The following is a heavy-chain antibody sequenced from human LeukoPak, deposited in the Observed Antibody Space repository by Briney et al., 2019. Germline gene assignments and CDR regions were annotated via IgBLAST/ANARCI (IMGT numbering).Heavy chain of an antibody. V-gene: IGHV1-2*02. J-gene: IGHJ4*02. Sequence: ASVKVSCKASGFAFTEYYMHWVRQAPGQGLEWMGWINPNSGGAHYAPKFQGRVTMTTDTSITTAYMELSRLKFDDTAVYYCARNDGVVWGLGTLVTVSS. CDR1: GFAFTEYY. CDR2: INPNSGGA. D-gene: IGHD3-3*01. CDR3: ARNDGVV.